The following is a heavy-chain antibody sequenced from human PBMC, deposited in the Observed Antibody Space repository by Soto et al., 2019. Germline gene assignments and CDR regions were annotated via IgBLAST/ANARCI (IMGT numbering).Heavy chain of an antibody. CDR1: GFTFSSYS. CDR3: AGDPPFCISASCFGSREY. CDR2: ISTSSTTI. D-gene: IGHD2-2*01. J-gene: IGHJ4*02. V-gene: IGHV3-48*02. Sequence: PGGSLRLSCAASGFTFSSYSMNWVRQAPGKGLEWISYISTSSTTIYYTDSVKGRFTISRDDAKNLLFLQMNSLRDEDTAVYYCAGDPPFCISASCFGSREYWGQGTLVSVSS.